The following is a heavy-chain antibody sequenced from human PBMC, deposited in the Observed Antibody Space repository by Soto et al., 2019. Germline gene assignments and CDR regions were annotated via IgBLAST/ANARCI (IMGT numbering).Heavy chain of an antibody. D-gene: IGHD3-9*01. J-gene: IGHJ4*02. V-gene: IGHV1-69*01. CDR1: GGTFHNSG. CDR3: ASWDYDVLTGYAYDD. CDR2: IIPMIGRT. Sequence: QVQLVQSGAEVKKPGSSVKVSCKASGGTFHNSGMGWVRQAPGQGLEWMGGIIPMIGRTNYAQKFQGRLTLTADASRSTAYMELRSLRSDDTAVYYCASWDYDVLTGYAYDDWGQGTLVTVSS.